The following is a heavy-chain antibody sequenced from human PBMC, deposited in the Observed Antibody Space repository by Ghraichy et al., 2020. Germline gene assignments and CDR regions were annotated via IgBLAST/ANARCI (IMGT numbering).Heavy chain of an antibody. V-gene: IGHV1-18*01. Sequence: ASVKVSCKTSGYIFTTYGITWVRQAPGQGLEWMGWISPKNGNTDHSQKIQGRVTLTTDTSMNTAYFEMRSLRFDDTAVYYCARDVRGYNFDISAYYSYWGQGTLVTVSS. CDR2: ISPKNGNT. D-gene: IGHD3-22*01. J-gene: IGHJ4*02. CDR3: ARDVRGYNFDISAYYSY. CDR1: GYIFTTYG.